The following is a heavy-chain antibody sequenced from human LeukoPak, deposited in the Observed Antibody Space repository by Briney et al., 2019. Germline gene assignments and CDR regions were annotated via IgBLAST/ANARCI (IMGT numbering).Heavy chain of an antibody. J-gene: IGHJ4*02. CDR2: VNYDGST. Sequence: SETLSLTCTVSGGSISGYFWSWIRQPPRKGLEYIGYVNYDGSTNYNHSLRSRATISIDTSKNELSLKLSSVTAADTAVYYCARVNVRSSDYFEYWGQGLGVVVSS. V-gene: IGHV4-59*01. CDR3: ARVNVRSSDYFEY. D-gene: IGHD2-2*01. CDR1: GGSISGYF.